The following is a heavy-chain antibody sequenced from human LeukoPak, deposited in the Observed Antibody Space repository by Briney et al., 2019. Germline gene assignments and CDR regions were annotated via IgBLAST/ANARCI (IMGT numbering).Heavy chain of an antibody. CDR3: AASGSYYDSINDY. CDR1: GFTFSSYA. J-gene: IGHJ4*02. CDR2: ISYDGSNK. Sequence: GGSLRLSCAASGFTFSSYAMHWVRQAPGKGLEWVAVISYDGSNKYYADSVEGRFTISRDNSKNTLYLQMNSLRAEDTAVYYCAASGSYYDSINDYWGQGTLVTVSS. V-gene: IGHV3-30*04. D-gene: IGHD1-26*01.